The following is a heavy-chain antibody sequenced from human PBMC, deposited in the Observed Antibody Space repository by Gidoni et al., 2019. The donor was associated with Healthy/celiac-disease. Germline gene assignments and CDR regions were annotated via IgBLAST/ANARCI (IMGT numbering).Heavy chain of an antibody. CDR3: AKVAAAGYYFDY. V-gene: IGHV3-23*01. J-gene: IGHJ4*02. CDR2: ISGRGGST. Sequence: EVQLLESGGGLVQPGGSLRLSCAASGFTFSSYAMSRVRQAPGKGLEWVSAISGRGGSTYYAGSVKGRFTISRDNSKNTLYLQMNSLRAEDTAVYYCAKVAAAGYYFDYWGQGTLVTVSS. CDR1: GFTFSSYA. D-gene: IGHD6-13*01.